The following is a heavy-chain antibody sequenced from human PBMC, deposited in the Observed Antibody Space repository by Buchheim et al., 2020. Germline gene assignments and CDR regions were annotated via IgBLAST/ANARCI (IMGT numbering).Heavy chain of an antibody. D-gene: IGHD3-3*01. J-gene: IGHJ6*02. CDR1: GFTSSSYG. CDR3: GRARLRLLVWFPVHRGKYNYYSMDV. V-gene: IGHV3-48*03. CDR2: ISSSSSTI. Sequence: EVQVLESGGGLVQPGGSLRLSCAASGFTSSSYGMHWVRPAPGKGLEWVSYISSSSSTIYYADSVKGRFTISRDNAKNSLYLPMTSLRAEYIGVYNWGRARLRLLVWFPVHRGKYNYYSMDVWGRGT.